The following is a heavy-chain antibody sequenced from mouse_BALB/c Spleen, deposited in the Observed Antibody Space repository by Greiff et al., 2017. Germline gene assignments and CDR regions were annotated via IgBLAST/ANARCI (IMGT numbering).Heavy chain of an antibody. CDR2: IYPGNSDT. D-gene: IGHD2-2*01. J-gene: IGHJ4*01. Sequence: EVQLQQSGTVLARPGASVKMSCKASGYTFTSYWMHWVKQRPGQGLEWIGAIYPGNSDTSYNQKFKGKAKLTAVTSTSTAYMELSSLTTEDSAVYYCTRGNGYDGGYAMGYWGQGTSVTVSS. CDR1: GYTFTSYW. V-gene: IGHV1-5*01. CDR3: TRGNGYDGGYAMGY.